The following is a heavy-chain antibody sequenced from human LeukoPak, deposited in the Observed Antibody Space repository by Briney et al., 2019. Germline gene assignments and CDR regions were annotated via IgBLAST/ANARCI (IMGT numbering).Heavy chain of an antibody. CDR2: MDGGGSAT. Sequence: GGSLRLSCAASGFAFNSYWMSWVRQTPGKGLEWVATMDGGGSATYYVDSVKGRFTITRDNAKNSLFLQMNSLRAEDTAVYYCTKEASQSYGRTWGQGTLVTVSS. CDR3: TKEASQSYGRT. CDR1: GFAFNSYW. V-gene: IGHV3-7*03. J-gene: IGHJ4*02. D-gene: IGHD4-23*01.